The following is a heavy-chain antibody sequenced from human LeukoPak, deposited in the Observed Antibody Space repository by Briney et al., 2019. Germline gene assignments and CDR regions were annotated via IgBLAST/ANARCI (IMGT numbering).Heavy chain of an antibody. V-gene: IGHV3-9*01. J-gene: IGHJ4*02. Sequence: PGRSLRLSCAASGFTFDDYAMHWVRQAPGKGLEWVSGISWNSGSIGYADSVKGRFTISRDNAKNSLYLQMNSLRAGDTAVYYCARDSMGLRNKYYFDYWGQGTLVTVSS. CDR3: ARDSMGLRNKYYFDY. CDR1: GFTFDDYA. D-gene: IGHD3-3*01. CDR2: ISWNSGSI.